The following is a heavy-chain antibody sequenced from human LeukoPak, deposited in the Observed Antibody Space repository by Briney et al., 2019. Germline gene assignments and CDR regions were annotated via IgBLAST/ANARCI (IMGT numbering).Heavy chain of an antibody. Sequence: ASVKVSCKASGYTFTGYYMHWVRQAPGQGLEWMGRINPNSGGTNYAQKFQGRVAMTRDTSISTAYMELSRLRSDDTAVYYCASPILYDPGAFDIWGQGTMVTVSS. D-gene: IGHD2-2*02. V-gene: IGHV1-2*06. CDR2: INPNSGGT. CDR1: GYTFTGYY. J-gene: IGHJ3*02. CDR3: ASPILYDPGAFDI.